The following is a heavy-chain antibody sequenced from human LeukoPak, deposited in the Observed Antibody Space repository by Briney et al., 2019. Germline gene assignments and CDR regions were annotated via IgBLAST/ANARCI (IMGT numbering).Heavy chain of an antibody. CDR1: GFTFSSYA. D-gene: IGHD2-21*02. V-gene: IGHV3-23*01. CDR2: ISGSGGST. CDR3: AKAVAYCGGDCYSPEYFQH. Sequence: PGGSLRLSCAASGFTFSSYAMSWVRQAPGKGLEWVSAISGSGGSTYYADSVKGRFTISRDNSKNTLYLQMNSLRAEDTAVYYCAKAVAYCGGDCYSPEYFQHWGQGTLVTVSS. J-gene: IGHJ1*01.